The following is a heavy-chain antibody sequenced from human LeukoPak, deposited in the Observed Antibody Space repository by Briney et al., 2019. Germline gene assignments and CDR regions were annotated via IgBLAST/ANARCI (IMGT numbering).Heavy chain of an antibody. J-gene: IGHJ3*02. CDR2: IYYSGST. CDR1: GGSISSYY. D-gene: IGHD3-3*01. V-gene: IGHV4-59*01. Sequence: SETLSLTCTVSGGSISSYYWSWIRQPAGKGLEWIGYIYYSGSTNYNPSLKSRVTISVDTSKNQFSLKLSSVTAADTAVYYCARVPTYYDFWSGYYGYDAFDIWGQGTMVTVSS. CDR3: ARVPTYYDFWSGYYGYDAFDI.